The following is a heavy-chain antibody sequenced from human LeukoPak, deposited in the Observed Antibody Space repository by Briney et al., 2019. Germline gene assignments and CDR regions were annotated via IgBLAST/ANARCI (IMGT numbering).Heavy chain of an antibody. J-gene: IGHJ4*02. Sequence: ASVKVSCKASGYTFTSYYMHWVRQAPGQGLEWMGIINPSGGSTSYAQKLQGRVTMTTDTSTSTAYMELRSLRSDDTAVYYCARDLGKNDDILTGLWGYYFDYWGQGTLVTVSS. V-gene: IGHV1-46*01. D-gene: IGHD3-9*01. CDR3: ARDLGKNDDILTGLWGYYFDY. CDR2: INPSGGST. CDR1: GYTFTSYY.